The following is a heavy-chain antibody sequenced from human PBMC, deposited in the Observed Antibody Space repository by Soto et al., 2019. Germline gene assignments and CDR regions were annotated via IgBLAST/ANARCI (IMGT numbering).Heavy chain of an antibody. CDR3: ERERANSYYFDC. J-gene: IGHJ4*02. CDR2: IYWDDDK. V-gene: IGHV2-5*02. Sequence: QITLEESGPRLVKPTQPLTLTCTFSGFSLSTTGVGVGWIRQPPGKALEWLALIYWDDDKRYSPSLKSRLTITKDTSKHQVVLKMTNMDPVDTATYYCERERANSYYFDCWGQGTLVTVSS. CDR1: GFSLSTTGVG.